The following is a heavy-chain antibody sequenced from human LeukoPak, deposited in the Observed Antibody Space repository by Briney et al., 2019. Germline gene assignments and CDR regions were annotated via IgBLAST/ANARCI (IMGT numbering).Heavy chain of an antibody. CDR2: INPNSGGT. CDR3: ARDLVIFGTLNRVGAFDI. CDR1: GYTFTGYY. Sequence: ASVKVSCKASGYTFTGYYMHWVRQAPGQGLEWMGWINPNSGGTNYAQKFQGRVTMTRDTSISTAYMELSRLRSDDTAVYYCARDLVIFGTLNRVGAFDIWGQGTMVTVSS. J-gene: IGHJ3*02. V-gene: IGHV1-2*02. D-gene: IGHD2/OR15-2a*01.